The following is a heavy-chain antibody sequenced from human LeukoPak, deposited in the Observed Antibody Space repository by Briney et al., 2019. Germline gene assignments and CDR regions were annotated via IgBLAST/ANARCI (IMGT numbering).Heavy chain of an antibody. J-gene: IGHJ4*02. D-gene: IGHD1-26*01. V-gene: IGHV4-34*01. Sequence: SETLSLTCAVYGGSFSGYYWSWIRQPPGKGLEWIGEINHSESTNYNPSLKSRVTISVDTSKNQFSLKLSSVTAADTAVYYCARGGGSTLYYFDYWGQGTLVTVSS. CDR1: GGSFSGYY. CDR3: ARGGGSTLYYFDY. CDR2: INHSEST.